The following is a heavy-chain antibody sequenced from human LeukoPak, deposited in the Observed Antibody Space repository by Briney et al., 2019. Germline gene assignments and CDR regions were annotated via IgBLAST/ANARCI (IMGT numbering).Heavy chain of an antibody. CDR3: AKGTLGHCNGASCYPLVY. D-gene: IGHD2-15*01. Sequence: GGSLRLSCAASGFTFSNYAMAWVRQAPGKEPEWVSVITGGGADTYQIDSVKGRFTISRDNSKNTLYLQMNSLRAEDTAVYFCAKGTLGHCNGASCYPLVYWGQGTLVTVSS. J-gene: IGHJ4*02. CDR2: ITGGGADT. CDR1: GFTFSNYA. V-gene: IGHV3-23*01.